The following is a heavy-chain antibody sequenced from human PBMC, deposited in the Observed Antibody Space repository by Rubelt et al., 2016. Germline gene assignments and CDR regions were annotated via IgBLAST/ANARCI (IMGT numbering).Heavy chain of an antibody. J-gene: IGHJ4*02. V-gene: IGHV5-51*03. Sequence: EVQLVQSGAEVKKPGESLKISCQGSGYNFAKSWIGWVRQMSGKGLAWMGIIYPGDSDTRYNPSVRGQVTMSADKSISTAYLQWSSLKASDTAMYYCARLPQNTYYFDYWGQGALVMVSS. CDR1: GYNFAKSW. CDR2: IYPGDSDT. CDR3: ARLPQNTYYFDY.